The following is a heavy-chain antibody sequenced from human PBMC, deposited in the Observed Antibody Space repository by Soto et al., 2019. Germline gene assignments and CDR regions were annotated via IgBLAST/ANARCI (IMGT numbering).Heavy chain of an antibody. V-gene: IGHV4-34*01. CDR3: ASRYSSSSKYSHH. CDR2: INHSGST. CDR1: GGSFINYY. J-gene: IGHJ1*01. Sequence: PSETLSLTCAVYGGSFINYYWTWIRQPPGKGLEWIGEINHSGSTNYNPSLKSRVTISVDTSKNQFSLKLSSVTAADTAVYYCASRYSSSSKYSHHWGQGTLVTVSS. D-gene: IGHD6-13*01.